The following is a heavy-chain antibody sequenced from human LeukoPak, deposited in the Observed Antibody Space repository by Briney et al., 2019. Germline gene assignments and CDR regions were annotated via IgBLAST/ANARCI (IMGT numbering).Heavy chain of an antibody. CDR1: GGSFSGYY. CDR3: ARDKGDYDKVFDY. V-gene: IGHV4-34*01. J-gene: IGHJ4*02. Sequence: SETLSLTCAVYGGSFSGYYWSWIRQPPGKGLEWIGEINHSGSTYYNPSLKSRVTISVDTSKNQFSLKLSSVTAADTAVYYCARDKGDYDKVFDYWGQGTLVTVSS. D-gene: IGHD4-17*01. CDR2: INHSGST.